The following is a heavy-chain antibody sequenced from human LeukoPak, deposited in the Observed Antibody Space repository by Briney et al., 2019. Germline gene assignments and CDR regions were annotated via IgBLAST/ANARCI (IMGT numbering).Heavy chain of an antibody. Sequence: SETLSLTCAVYGGSFSGYYWSWIRQPPGKGLEWIGEINHSGSTNYNPSLKSRVTLSVDTSKNQFSLKLSSVTAADTAVYYCARRPSVLRYFDWLRYYMDVWGKGTTVTVSS. D-gene: IGHD3-9*01. CDR3: ARRPSVLRYFDWLRYYMDV. J-gene: IGHJ6*03. V-gene: IGHV4-34*01. CDR2: INHSGST. CDR1: GGSFSGYY.